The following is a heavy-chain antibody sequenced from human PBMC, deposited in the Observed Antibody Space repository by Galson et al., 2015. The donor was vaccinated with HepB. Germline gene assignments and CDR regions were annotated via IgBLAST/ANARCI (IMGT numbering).Heavy chain of an antibody. CDR2: INQDGGQT. V-gene: IGHV3-7*01. D-gene: IGHD6-19*01. CDR3: ARDVAVAALGSFDI. Sequence: SLRLSCAASGFTLNKYCMSWVRQAPGKGPEWVATINQDGGQTFYVDSVRGRFTISRDNARNSLYLQMNSLRAEDTAVYFCARDVAVAALGSFDIWGQGTMVTVSS. CDR1: GFTLNKYC. J-gene: IGHJ3*02.